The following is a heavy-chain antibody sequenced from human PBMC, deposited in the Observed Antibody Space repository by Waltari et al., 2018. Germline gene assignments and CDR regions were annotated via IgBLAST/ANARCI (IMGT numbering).Heavy chain of an antibody. V-gene: IGHV3-23*04. CDR3: TKSTGSYYEVFDY. D-gene: IGHD1-26*01. CDR2: IICSGGTT. J-gene: IGHJ4*02. CDR1: GFTFSNYG. Sequence: EVRLVESGGGLVEPGGWLTLSCAVSGFTFSNYGLRWFRQAPGEGRECVSTIICSGGTTFYAESVKGRVTMSKDSSKNTLFLQMNSLRFDDTAEYYCTKSTGSYYEVFDYWGRGTLVTVSS.